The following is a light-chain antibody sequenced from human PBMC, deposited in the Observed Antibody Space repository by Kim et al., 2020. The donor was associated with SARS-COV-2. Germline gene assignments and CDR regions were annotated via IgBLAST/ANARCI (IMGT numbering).Light chain of an antibody. V-gene: IGLV6-57*03. J-gene: IGLJ3*02. Sequence: NFMLTQPHSVSESPGKTVTISCTRGSGSIAGSYVQWYQQRPGGAPTTVIYENNQRPSGVPDRFSGSIDSSSNSASLTISGLKTEDEADYYCQSYDTSALGVFGGGTKLTVL. CDR3: QSYDTSALGV. CDR2: ENN. CDR1: SGSIAGSY.